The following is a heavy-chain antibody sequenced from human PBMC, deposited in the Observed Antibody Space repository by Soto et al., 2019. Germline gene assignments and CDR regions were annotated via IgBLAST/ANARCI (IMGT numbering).Heavy chain of an antibody. Sequence: LSLTCTVSGGSISSGDYYWSWIRQPPGKGLEWIGYIYYSGSTYYNPSLKSRVTISVDTSKNQFSLKLSSVTAADTAVYYCARYCSGGSCYNGMDVWGQGTTVTVSS. CDR2: IYYSGST. V-gene: IGHV4-30-4*01. J-gene: IGHJ6*02. CDR3: ARYCSGGSCYNGMDV. D-gene: IGHD2-15*01. CDR1: GGSISSGDYY.